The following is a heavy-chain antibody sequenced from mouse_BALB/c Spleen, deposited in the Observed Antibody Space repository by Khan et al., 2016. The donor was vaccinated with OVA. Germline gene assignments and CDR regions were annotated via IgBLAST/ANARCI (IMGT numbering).Heavy chain of an antibody. CDR3: ARSGNISTVVVTDFDF. J-gene: IGHJ2*01. V-gene: IGHV3-2*02. CDR1: GYSITSDYA. CDR2: IKYSGIT. D-gene: IGHD1-1*01. Sequence: EVQLVESGPGLVKPSQSLSLTCTVTGYSITSDYAWNWIRQFPGNRLEWMGYIKYSGITSYNPSLKSRISITRDTSKNQYYLQLNGVTTEDTATYYCARSGNISTVVVTDFDFWGQGTTLTVSS.